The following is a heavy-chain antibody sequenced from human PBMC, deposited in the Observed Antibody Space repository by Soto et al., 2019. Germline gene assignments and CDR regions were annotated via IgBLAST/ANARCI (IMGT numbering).Heavy chain of an antibody. Sequence: GGSLRLSCAASGFTFNSYSMNWVRQAPGKGLEWVSSMSRSSRYIYYADSVKGRFTISRDNARNSGYLQMNSLRAEDTAVYYCARDGGVAATLANYFDYWGQGTLVTVSS. J-gene: IGHJ4*02. V-gene: IGHV3-21*01. CDR1: GFTFNSYS. CDR3: ARDGGVAATLANYFDY. CDR2: MSRSSRYI. D-gene: IGHD2-15*01.